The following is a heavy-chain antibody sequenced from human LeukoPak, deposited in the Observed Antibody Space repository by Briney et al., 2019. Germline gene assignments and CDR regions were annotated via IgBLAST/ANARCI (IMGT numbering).Heavy chain of an antibody. J-gene: IGHJ4*02. CDR3: ARDGDSYGQSYFDY. Sequence: KTGGSLRLSCAASGFTFSSYSMNWVRQAPGKGLEWVSSISSSSSYIYYADSVKGRFTISRDNAKNSLYLQMNSLRAEDTAVYYCARDGDSYGQSYFDYWGQGTLVTVSS. D-gene: IGHD5-18*01. CDR2: ISSSSSYI. CDR1: GFTFSSYS. V-gene: IGHV3-21*01.